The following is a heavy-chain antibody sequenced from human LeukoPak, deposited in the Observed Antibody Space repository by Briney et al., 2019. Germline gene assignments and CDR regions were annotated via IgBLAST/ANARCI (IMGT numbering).Heavy chain of an antibody. CDR3: ARASGITMIVVVKHDAFDI. CDR1: GGSTSSSSYY. Sequence: SETLSLTCTVSGGSTSSSSYYWGWIRQPPGKGLEWIGSIYYSGSTDYNPSLKSRVTISVDTSKNQFSLKLSSVTAADTAVYYCARASGITMIVVVKHDAFDIWGQGTMVAVSS. V-gene: IGHV4-39*07. J-gene: IGHJ3*02. CDR2: IYYSGST. D-gene: IGHD3-22*01.